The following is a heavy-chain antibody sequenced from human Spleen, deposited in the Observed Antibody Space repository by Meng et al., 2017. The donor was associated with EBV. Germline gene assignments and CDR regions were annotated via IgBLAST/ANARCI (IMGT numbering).Heavy chain of an antibody. CDR1: GASLRGHY. V-gene: IGHV4-34*01. CDR3: ARFYTYGDVPSEADS. Sequence: VQLPRWGGGRLQPSETLSLTCAVYGASLRGHYWSWIRQAPGKGLEWIGEIKDTGSTNYNLSLKGRVTISVDKSNNQFSLKLTSVTAADTAVYYCARFYTYGDVPSEADSWGQGNLVTVSS. D-gene: IGHD4-17*01. CDR2: IKDTGST. J-gene: IGHJ4*02.